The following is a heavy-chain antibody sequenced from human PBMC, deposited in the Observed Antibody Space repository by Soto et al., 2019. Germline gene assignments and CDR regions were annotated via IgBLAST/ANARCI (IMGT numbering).Heavy chain of an antibody. Sequence: PSETLSLTCTVSGGSISSGGYYWSWIRQHPGKGLEWIGYIYYSGSTYYNPSLKSRVTISVDTSKNQFSLKLSSVTAADTAVYYCARDGPRDGYEFSLDPWGQGTLVTVSS. CDR1: GGSISSGGYY. V-gene: IGHV4-31*03. J-gene: IGHJ5*02. CDR3: ARDGPRDGYEFSLDP. D-gene: IGHD5-12*01. CDR2: IYYSGST.